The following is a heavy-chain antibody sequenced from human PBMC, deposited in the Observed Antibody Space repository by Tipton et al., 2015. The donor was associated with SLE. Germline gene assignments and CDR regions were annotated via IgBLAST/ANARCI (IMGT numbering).Heavy chain of an antibody. CDR3: ARGRGYSSSWLGTHFDY. V-gene: IGHV4-34*01. D-gene: IGHD6-13*01. Sequence: GLVKPSETLSLTCAVYGGSFSFYYWTWIRQPPGKGLEWIGEINHSGSTNYNPSLKSRVTISVDTSKNQFSLKLSSVTAADTAVYYCARGRGYSSSWLGTHFDYWGQGTLVTVSS. J-gene: IGHJ4*02. CDR1: GGSFSFYY. CDR2: INHSGST.